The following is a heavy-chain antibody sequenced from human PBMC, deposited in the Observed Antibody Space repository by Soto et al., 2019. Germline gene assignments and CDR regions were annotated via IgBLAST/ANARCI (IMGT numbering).Heavy chain of an antibody. D-gene: IGHD1-26*01. CDR3: VKALGEYSGNSLNY. CDR1: GFTFSSYA. V-gene: IGHV3-9*01. Sequence: EVQLLESGGGLVQPGGSLRLACAASGFTFSSYAMSWVRQAPGKGLEWVSGISWNSGTLGYADSVKGRFTISRDNAKKSLYLQMNSLRAEDTALYYCVKALGEYSGNSLNYWGQGTLVTVSS. J-gene: IGHJ4*02. CDR2: ISWNSGTL.